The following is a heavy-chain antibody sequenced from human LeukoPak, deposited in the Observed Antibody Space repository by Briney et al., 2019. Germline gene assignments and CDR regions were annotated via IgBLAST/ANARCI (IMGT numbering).Heavy chain of an antibody. Sequence: GGSLRLSCAASGFIFRSFAMNWVRQAPGKGLEWVSYISSSSSTMYYADSVKGRFTISRDNAKNSVYLQMNSLRAEDTAVYYCAGVVYCSSTSCYTRWYFQHWGQGTLVTVSS. J-gene: IGHJ1*01. CDR3: AGVVYCSSTSCYTRWYFQH. D-gene: IGHD2-2*01. CDR2: ISSSSSTM. V-gene: IGHV3-48*01. CDR1: GFIFRSFA.